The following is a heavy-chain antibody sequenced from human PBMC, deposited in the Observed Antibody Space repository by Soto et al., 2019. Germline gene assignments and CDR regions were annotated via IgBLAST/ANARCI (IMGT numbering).Heavy chain of an antibody. D-gene: IGHD3-16*01. CDR1: GGSFSGYY. CDR3: ARVSFGEN. V-gene: IGHV4-34*01. CDR2: INHSGST. Sequence: SETLSLTCAVYGGSFSGYYWSWIHQPPGKGLEWIGEINHSGSTNYNPSLKSRATISVDTSKNQFSLKLSSVTAADTAVYYCARVSFGENWGQGTLVTVSS. J-gene: IGHJ4*02.